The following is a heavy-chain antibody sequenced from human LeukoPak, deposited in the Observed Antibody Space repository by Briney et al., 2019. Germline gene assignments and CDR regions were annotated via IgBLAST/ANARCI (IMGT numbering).Heavy chain of an antibody. D-gene: IGHD5-18*01. J-gene: IGHJ2*01. CDR2: INHSGST. Sequence: PSETLSLTCAVYGGSFSGYYWSWLRQPPGKGLEWIGEINHSGSTNYNPSLKSRITISVDTSKTQFFLKLSSVTAADTAEYYGARGRQLWFSFGCGRLDLWGRGTLVTVSS. CDR3: ARGRQLWFSFGCGRLDL. CDR1: GGSFSGYY. V-gene: IGHV4-34*01.